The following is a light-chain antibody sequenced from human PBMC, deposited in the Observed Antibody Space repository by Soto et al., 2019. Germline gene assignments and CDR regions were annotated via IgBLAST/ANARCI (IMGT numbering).Light chain of an antibody. Sequence: ENVLTQSPGTLYLSPGERATLSCRASQSVTNNYLTWYQQKPGQAPSLLIYGASSRATGIPDRFSGSGSGTDFTLTISRLESEDFAVYYCQQYGIFPITFGQGTRLEIK. CDR3: QQYGIFPIT. CDR2: GAS. J-gene: IGKJ5*01. V-gene: IGKV3-20*01. CDR1: QSVTNNY.